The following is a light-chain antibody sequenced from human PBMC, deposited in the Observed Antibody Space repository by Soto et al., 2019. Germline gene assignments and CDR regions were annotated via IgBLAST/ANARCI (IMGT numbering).Light chain of an antibody. V-gene: IGKV1-5*01. CDR3: QQYKSYLT. CDR2: DAS. CDR1: QSISSW. Sequence: DIQMTQSPSTLSASVGDRVTITCRASQSISSWLAWYQQKPGKAPKLLIYDASSLESGVPSRFSGSGSGTEFSLTISSLQPDDFATYYCQQYKSYLTFGGGTKVEIK. J-gene: IGKJ4*01.